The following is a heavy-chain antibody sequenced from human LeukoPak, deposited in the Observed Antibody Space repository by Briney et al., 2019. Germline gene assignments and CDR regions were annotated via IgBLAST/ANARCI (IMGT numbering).Heavy chain of an antibody. Sequence: GGSLRLSCAASGFTFSRYVMSWVRQSPTKGLEWVANIKQDGSERYYVDSVKGRFTISRDNAKNSLSLQMNNLRVEDTAVYYCARAGSHWHYVYWGQGTVVTVSS. CDR2: IKQDGSER. CDR3: ARAGSHWHYVY. D-gene: IGHD3-10*01. J-gene: IGHJ4*02. CDR1: GFTFSRYV. V-gene: IGHV3-7*01.